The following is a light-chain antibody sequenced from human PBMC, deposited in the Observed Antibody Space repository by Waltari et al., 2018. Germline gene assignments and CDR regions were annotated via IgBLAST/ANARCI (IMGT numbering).Light chain of an antibody. J-gene: IGKJ4*01. V-gene: IGKV1-5*03. CDR2: KAS. Sequence: DIQMTQSPSTLSASVGDRVIFSCRASQSISKWLAGYQQKPGKAPKLLIYKASTVESGVPSRFSGSGSGTEFTLPISSLQPEDVSTYYCQQYNSYSLLSFGGGTKVEIK. CDR1: QSISKW. CDR3: QQYNSYSLLS.